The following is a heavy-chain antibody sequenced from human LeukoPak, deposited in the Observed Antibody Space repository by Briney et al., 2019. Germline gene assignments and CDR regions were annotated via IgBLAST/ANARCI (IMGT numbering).Heavy chain of an antibody. D-gene: IGHD3-16*01. V-gene: IGHV3-21*01. CDR3: ARDPWGTHAY. CDR1: GFSSYS. J-gene: IGHJ4*02. Sequence: GGSLRLSCAASGFSSYSLNWVRQAPGKGLEWVSSISSGSDYIYYADSVKGRFTISRDNAKNSLYLQMNSLRAEDTAIYYCARDPWGTHAYWGQGTLATVSS. CDR2: ISSGSDYI.